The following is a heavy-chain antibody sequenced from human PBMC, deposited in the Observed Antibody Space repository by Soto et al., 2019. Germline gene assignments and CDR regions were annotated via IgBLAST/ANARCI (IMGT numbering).Heavy chain of an antibody. CDR3: VRDKPHNWFDP. J-gene: IGHJ5*02. V-gene: IGHV3-74*01. Sequence: GGSLEISCAASGFTFISYWMHWVRQVPGKGLVWVSRINNDGSAATYADSVKGRFTISRDNAKNTVYLQMNSLRAEDTAVYYCVRDKPHNWFDPWGQGTPVTVSS. CDR2: INNDGSAA. CDR1: GFTFISYW.